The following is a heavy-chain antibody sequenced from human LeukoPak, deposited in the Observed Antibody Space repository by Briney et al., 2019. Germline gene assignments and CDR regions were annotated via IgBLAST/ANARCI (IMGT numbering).Heavy chain of an antibody. CDR3: ARVLVAATPFCDY. Sequence: PGASLRLSCAASGFTFSTYSMNWVRKAPGKGLGWVSYISSSSSTIYYADSVKGRFTISRDNAKNSLYLQLNSLRAEDTAVYYCARVLVAATPFCDYWGQGTLVTVSS. D-gene: IGHD1-26*01. J-gene: IGHJ4*02. V-gene: IGHV3-48*01. CDR1: GFTFSTYS. CDR2: ISSSSSTI.